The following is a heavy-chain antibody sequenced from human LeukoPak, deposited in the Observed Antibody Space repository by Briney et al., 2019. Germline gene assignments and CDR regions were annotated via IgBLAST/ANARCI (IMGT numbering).Heavy chain of an antibody. CDR2: INAGNGNT. CDR3: ARTTAMVTIFDY. J-gene: IGHJ4*02. CDR1: GYTFTTYA. Sequence: GASVKVSCKASGYTFTTYAMHWVRQAPGQRLEWMGWINAGNGNTKYSQKFQGRVTITRDTSASTAYMELSGLRSEDTAVYYCARTTAMVTIFDYWGQGTLVTVSS. V-gene: IGHV1-3*01. D-gene: IGHD5-18*01.